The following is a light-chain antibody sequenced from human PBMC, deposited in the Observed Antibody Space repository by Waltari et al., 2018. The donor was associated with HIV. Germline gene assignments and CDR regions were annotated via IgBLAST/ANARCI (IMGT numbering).Light chain of an antibody. V-gene: IGKV3-11*01. CDR3: QQRRNWIT. CDR2: YAS. J-gene: IGKJ5*01. CDR1: ESVSTY. Sequence: EIVLTQSLATLSLSPGDRATLSCRASESVSTYLDWYQQKPGQAPRLLIYYASNRATGIPARFRGSGSGTDFTLTITTIEPEDCAVYYCQQRRNWITFGPGTRLEIK.